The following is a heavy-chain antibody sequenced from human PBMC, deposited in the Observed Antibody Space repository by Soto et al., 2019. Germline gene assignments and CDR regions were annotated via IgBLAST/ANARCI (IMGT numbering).Heavy chain of an antibody. Sequence: DVQLLESGGGLVQPEGSLRLSCAASGFTFSSYAMRWVRQGPGKGLEWVAVVSIGGSTHYADSVRGRFTISRDNSKNTLSLQMNSLTAEDTAVYFCAKGRGAGGHFDYWGQGALVTVSS. CDR2: VSIGGST. CDR3: AKGRGAGGHFDY. J-gene: IGHJ4*02. CDR1: GFTFSSYA. V-gene: IGHV3-23*01. D-gene: IGHD2-15*01.